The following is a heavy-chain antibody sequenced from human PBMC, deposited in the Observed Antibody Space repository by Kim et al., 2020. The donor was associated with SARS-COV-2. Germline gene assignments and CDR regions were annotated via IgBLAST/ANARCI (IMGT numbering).Heavy chain of an antibody. J-gene: IGHJ6*02. Sequence: QKFQGRVTMTRDTSISTAYMELSRLRSDDTAVYYCARVSLVVAGKSGMDVWGQGTTVTVSS. V-gene: IGHV1-2*02. CDR3: ARVSLVVAGKSGMDV. D-gene: IGHD6-19*01.